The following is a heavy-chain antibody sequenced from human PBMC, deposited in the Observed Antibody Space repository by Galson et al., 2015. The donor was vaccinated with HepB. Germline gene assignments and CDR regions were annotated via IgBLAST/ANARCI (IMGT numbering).Heavy chain of an antibody. Sequence: SLRLSCAASGFTFSDYYMSWIRQAPGKGLEWVSYVSSSSSYTNYADSVKGRFAISRDNAKNSLYLQMNSLRAEDTAVYYCARVAYFTNGVCSGGYYYYGMDVWGQGTTVTVSS. J-gene: IGHJ6*02. D-gene: IGHD2-8*01. CDR1: GFTFSDYY. CDR3: ARVAYFTNGVCSGGYYYYGMDV. CDR2: VSSSSSYT. V-gene: IGHV3-11*06.